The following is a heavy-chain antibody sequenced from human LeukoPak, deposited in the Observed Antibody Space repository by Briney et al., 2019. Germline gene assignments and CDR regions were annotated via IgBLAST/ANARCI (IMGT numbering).Heavy chain of an antibody. Sequence: GGSLRLSCAASGFTFSDYYMSRIRQAPGKGLEWVSYISSSYTNYADSVKGRFTISRDNAKNSLYLQMNSLRAEDTAVYYCARDLGAYYYGMDVWGKGTTVTVSS. J-gene: IGHJ6*04. CDR3: ARDLGAYYYGMDV. D-gene: IGHD1-26*01. CDR1: GFTFSDYY. CDR2: ISSSYT. V-gene: IGHV3-11*06.